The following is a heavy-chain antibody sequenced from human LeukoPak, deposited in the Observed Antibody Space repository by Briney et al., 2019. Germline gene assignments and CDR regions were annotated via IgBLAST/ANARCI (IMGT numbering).Heavy chain of an antibody. V-gene: IGHV4-59*01. CDR2: IYYSGST. CDR1: GGSISSYY. D-gene: IGHD2-2*01. CDR3: ARAAALDAFDI. Sequence: SETLSLTCTVSGGSISSYYWSWIRQPPGKGLEWIGYIYYSGSTNYNPSLKSRVTISVDTSTNQFSLKLSSVTAADTAVYYCARAAALDAFDIWGQGTMVTVSS. J-gene: IGHJ3*02.